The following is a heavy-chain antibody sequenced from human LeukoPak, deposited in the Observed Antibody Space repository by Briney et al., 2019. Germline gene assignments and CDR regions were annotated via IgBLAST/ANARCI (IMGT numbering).Heavy chain of an antibody. V-gene: IGHV3-23*01. CDR1: GFTFSTYA. Sequence: WGSLRLSCAASGFTFSTYAMSWVRQAPGKGLEWVSSISNSGGSTYYGDSVKGRFTISRDNSKNTLVLQMNSLRAEDTALYYCTTYYYDSSGYYYPYYFDYWGQGTLVTVSS. D-gene: IGHD3-22*01. CDR3: TTYYYDSSGYYYPYYFDY. J-gene: IGHJ4*02. CDR2: ISNSGGST.